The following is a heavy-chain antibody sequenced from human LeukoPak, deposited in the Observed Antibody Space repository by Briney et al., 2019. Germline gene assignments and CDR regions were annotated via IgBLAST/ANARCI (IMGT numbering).Heavy chain of an antibody. CDR2: IYPGDSDT. CDR3: ARHIMIEGFDY. V-gene: IGHV5-51*01. J-gene: IGHJ4*02. D-gene: IGHD3-16*01. CDR1: GYSFTSYW. Sequence: GESLQIFCKGSGYSFTSYWIGWVRQMPGKGLEWMGIIYPGDSDTRYSPSFQGQVTISADKSISTAYLQWSSLKASDTAMYYCARHIMIEGFDYWGQGTLVTVSS.